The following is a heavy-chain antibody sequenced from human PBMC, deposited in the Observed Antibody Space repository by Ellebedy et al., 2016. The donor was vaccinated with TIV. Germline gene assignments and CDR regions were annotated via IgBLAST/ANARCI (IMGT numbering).Heavy chain of an antibody. CDR3: AREIPRALGSSHYYGMDV. CDR2: INPSGGST. J-gene: IGHJ6*02. V-gene: IGHV1-46*01. D-gene: IGHD6-6*01. CDR1: GYTFISYY. Sequence: ASVKVSCKASGYTFISYYMHWVRQAPGQGLEWMGIINPSGGSTSYAQKFQGRVTMTRDTSTRTVYMEVSSLRSEETAVYYCAREIPRALGSSHYYGMDVWGQGTTVTVSS.